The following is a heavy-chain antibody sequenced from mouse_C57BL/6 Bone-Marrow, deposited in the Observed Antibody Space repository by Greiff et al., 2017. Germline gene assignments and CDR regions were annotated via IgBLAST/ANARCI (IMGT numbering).Heavy chain of an antibody. CDR1: GYTFTSYW. J-gene: IGHJ2*01. CDR3: ARMETGGLDY. V-gene: IGHV1-59*01. Sequence: QVQLQQPGAELVRPGTSVKLSCKASGYTFTSYWMHWVKQRPGQGLEWIGVIDPSDSYTNYTQKFKGKATLTVDTSSSTAYMQLSSLTSEDSAVYYCARMETGGLDYWGQGTTLTVSS. D-gene: IGHD4-1*01. CDR2: IDPSDSYT.